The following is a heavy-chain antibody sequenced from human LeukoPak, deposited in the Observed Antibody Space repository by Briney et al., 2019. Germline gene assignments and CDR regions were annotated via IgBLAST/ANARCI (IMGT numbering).Heavy chain of an antibody. CDR3: ARDLPSQGGAEDY. CDR1: GFTFSSYS. CDR2: IYYSGST. J-gene: IGHJ4*02. V-gene: IGHV4-59*12. Sequence: PGGSLRLSCAASGFTFSSYSMNWVRQPPGKGLEWIGYIYYSGSTYYNPSLKSRVTISVDKSKNQFSLKLSSVTAADTAVYYCARDLPSQGGAEDYWGQGTLVTVSS. D-gene: IGHD3-16*01.